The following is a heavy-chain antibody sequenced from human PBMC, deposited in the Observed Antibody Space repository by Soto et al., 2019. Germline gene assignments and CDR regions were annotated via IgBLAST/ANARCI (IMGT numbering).Heavy chain of an antibody. J-gene: IGHJ4*02. CDR3: ANGLQVWFLTTAFDY. CDR1: GFTFSSYA. Sequence: EVQLLESGGGLVQPGGSLRLSCAASGFTFSSYAMSWVRQAPGKGLEWVSAISGSGGSTYYADSVKGRFTISRDNSENTLDLQMILEGAEDTGVYYVANGLQVWFLTTAFDYWGQGTLVTVSS. V-gene: IGHV3-23*01. D-gene: IGHD5-18*01. CDR2: ISGSGGST.